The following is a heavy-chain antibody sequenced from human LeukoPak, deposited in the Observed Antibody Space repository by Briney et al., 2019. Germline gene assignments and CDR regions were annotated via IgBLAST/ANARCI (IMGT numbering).Heavy chain of an antibody. J-gene: IGHJ3*02. CDR1: GYSFTSYW. D-gene: IGHD6-13*01. CDR3: ARPVAGSSSLDAFDI. Sequence: GESLKTSCKGSGYSFTSYWIGWVRQMPGKGLEWMGIIYPGDSDTRYSPSFQGQVTISADKSISTAYLQWSSLKASDTAMYYCARPVAGSSSLDAFDIWGRGTMVTVSS. V-gene: IGHV5-51*01. CDR2: IYPGDSDT.